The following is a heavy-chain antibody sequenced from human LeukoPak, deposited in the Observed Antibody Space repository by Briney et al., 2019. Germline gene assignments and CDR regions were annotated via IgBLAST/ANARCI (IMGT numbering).Heavy chain of an antibody. CDR2: ISSRWSTI. V-gene: IGHV3-48*03. CDR1: GFTFSSYE. Sequence: GGSLRLSCAASGFTFSSYEMKWVRQAPGKGLEGGSYISSRWSTIYYADSVKGRFTISSDNDKNSLYLQMNSLSAEDTAVYSCASTPLSPYDSSGYGDYWGQGTLVTVSS. D-gene: IGHD3-22*01. CDR3: ASTPLSPYDSSGYGDY. J-gene: IGHJ4*02.